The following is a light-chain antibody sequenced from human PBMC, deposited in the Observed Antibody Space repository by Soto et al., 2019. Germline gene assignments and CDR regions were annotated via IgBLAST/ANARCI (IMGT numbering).Light chain of an antibody. V-gene: IGKV3-20*01. CDR2: VAS. J-gene: IGKJ2*01. CDR3: QQYGSSPYT. Sequence: IVLTQSPGTLSLSLGDRATLSCRASQSVSSSYLAWYQQKPGQAPRLLIYVASTGAPGIPDRFSGSGSGTDFILSISRLEPEDFAVYYCQQYGSSPYTFGPGTTLEIK. CDR1: QSVSSSY.